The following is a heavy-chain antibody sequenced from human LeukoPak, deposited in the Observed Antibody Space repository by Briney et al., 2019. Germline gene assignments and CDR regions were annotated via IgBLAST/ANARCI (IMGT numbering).Heavy chain of an antibody. CDR2: IYHSGST. Sequence: SETLSLTCAVSGGSISSSNWWSWVRPPPGKGLEWIGEIYHSGSTNYNPSLKSRVTISVDKSKNQFSLKLSSVTAADTAVYYCARGTYYYDSSGYKGFNYFDYWGQGTLVTVSS. CDR3: ARGTYYYDSSGYKGFNYFDY. J-gene: IGHJ4*02. D-gene: IGHD3-22*01. CDR1: GGSISSSNW. V-gene: IGHV4-4*02.